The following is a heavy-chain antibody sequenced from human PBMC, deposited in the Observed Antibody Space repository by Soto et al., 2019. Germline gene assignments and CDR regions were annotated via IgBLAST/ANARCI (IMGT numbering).Heavy chain of an antibody. V-gene: IGHV3-23*01. CDR3: AKAKGLSNFYYSGLDV. CDR1: GFTFGSYG. J-gene: IGHJ6*02. CDR2: ITAATGTT. D-gene: IGHD1-26*01. Sequence: EVQLLESGGGLVQPGGSLRLSCAASGFTFGSYGLTWVRQAPGKGLECVSGITAATGTTYYADSVKGRFTISRDLHTNTLFLQMNRLRAAESAVYYCAKAKGLSNFYYSGLDVWGQGTTVTVSS.